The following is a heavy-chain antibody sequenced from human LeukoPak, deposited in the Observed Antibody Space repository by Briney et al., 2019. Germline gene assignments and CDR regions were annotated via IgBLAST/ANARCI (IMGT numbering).Heavy chain of an antibody. CDR2: TSGSGGST. CDR1: GFTFSSYA. J-gene: IGHJ6*03. Sequence: GGSLRLSCAASGFTFSSYAMSWVRQAPGKGLEWVSGTSGSGGSTSYANSVKGRFTISRDNSKNTLYLQMNSLRAEDTAVYYCATVNFYYYYMDVWGKGTTVTVTS. V-gene: IGHV3-23*01. CDR3: ATVNFYYYYMDV.